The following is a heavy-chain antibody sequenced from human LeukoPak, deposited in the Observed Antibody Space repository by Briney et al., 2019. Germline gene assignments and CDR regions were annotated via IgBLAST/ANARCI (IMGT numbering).Heavy chain of an antibody. Sequence: SETLSLTCTVSGYSISSGYYWGWIRQPPGKGLEWIGSIYHSGSTYYNPSLKSRVTISVDTSKNQFSLKLSSVTAADTAVYYCARDLVAAGTRWFDPWGQGTLVTVSS. D-gene: IGHD6-13*01. CDR2: IYHSGST. CDR1: GYSISSGYY. V-gene: IGHV4-38-2*02. CDR3: ARDLVAAGTRWFDP. J-gene: IGHJ5*02.